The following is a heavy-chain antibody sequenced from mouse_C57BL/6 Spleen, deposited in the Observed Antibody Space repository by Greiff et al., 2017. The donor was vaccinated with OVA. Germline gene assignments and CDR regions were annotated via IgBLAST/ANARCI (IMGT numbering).Heavy chain of an antibody. CDR3: ARYDSSGYVDY. CDR1: GYTFTSYW. D-gene: IGHD3-2*02. J-gene: IGHJ2*01. V-gene: IGHV1-69*01. CDR2: IDPSDSYT. Sequence: QVQLQQPGAELVMPGASVKLSCKASGYTFTSYWMHWVKQRPGQGLEWIGEIDPSDSYTNYNQKFKGKSTLTVDKSSSPAYMQLSSLTSEDSAVYYCARYDSSGYVDYWGQGTTLTVAS.